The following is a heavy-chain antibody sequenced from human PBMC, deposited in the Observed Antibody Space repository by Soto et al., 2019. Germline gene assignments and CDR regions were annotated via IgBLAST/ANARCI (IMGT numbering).Heavy chain of an antibody. V-gene: IGHV3-23*01. CDR1: GFTFSSYA. CDR3: AMSSRYGVSRDAFDI. D-gene: IGHD4-17*01. CDR2: ISGSGGST. J-gene: IGHJ3*02. Sequence: GGFLRLSCAASGFTFSSYAMSWVRQAPGKGLEWVSAISGSGGSTYYADSVKGRFTISRDNSKNTLYLQMNSLRAEDTAVYYCAMSSRYGVSRDAFDIWGQGTMVTVSS.